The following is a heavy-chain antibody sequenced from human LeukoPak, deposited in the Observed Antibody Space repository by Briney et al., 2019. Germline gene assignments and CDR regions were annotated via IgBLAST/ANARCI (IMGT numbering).Heavy chain of an antibody. V-gene: IGHV5-51*01. D-gene: IGHD1-26*01. J-gene: IGHJ4*02. CDR2: IYPGDSDT. CDR3: ARAGVGATKADY. Sequence: GESLKMSCKGSRYSFIPYTIGSVRHMPGKCLEWMGIIYPGDSDTRYSASFQGHVTISPDKSISTAYLQWSSLKTSDTAMYYCARAGVGATKADYWGQGTLVTVSS. CDR1: RYSFIPYT.